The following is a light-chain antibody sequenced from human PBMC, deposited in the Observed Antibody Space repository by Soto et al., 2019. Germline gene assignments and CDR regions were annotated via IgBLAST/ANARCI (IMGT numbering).Light chain of an antibody. CDR1: QSLLYTNGYNY. CDR3: MQALQSRT. J-gene: IGKJ1*01. Sequence: VVMTQSPLSLSVTPGEPASISCRSSQSLLYTNGYNYLDWYLQKPGQSPQLLIYLGSNRASGVPDRFSGSGSGTDFTLKISRVEADDIGVYYCMQALQSRTFGQGTKVEIK. V-gene: IGKV2-28*01. CDR2: LGS.